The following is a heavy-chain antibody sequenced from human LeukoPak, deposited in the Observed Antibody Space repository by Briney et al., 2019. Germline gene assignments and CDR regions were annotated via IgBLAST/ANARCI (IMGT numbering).Heavy chain of an antibody. J-gene: IGHJ4*02. CDR1: GFTFDDYA. D-gene: IGHD6-13*01. CDR2: ISWNSGSI. Sequence: AGRSLRLSCAASGFTFDDYAMHWVRQAPGKGLEWVSGISWNSGSIGYADSVKGRFTISRDNAKNSLYLQMNSLRAEDTALYYCAKDIKYSSSWYYSYFDYWGQGTLVTVSS. V-gene: IGHV3-9*01. CDR3: AKDIKYSSSWYYSYFDY.